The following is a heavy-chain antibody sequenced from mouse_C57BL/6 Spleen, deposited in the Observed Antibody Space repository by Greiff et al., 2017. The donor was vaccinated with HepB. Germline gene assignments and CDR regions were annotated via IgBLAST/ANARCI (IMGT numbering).Heavy chain of an antibody. CDR2: IDPEDGDT. V-gene: IGHV14-1*01. CDR1: GFNIKDYY. J-gene: IGHJ2*01. Sequence: EVQLQQSGAELVRPGASVKLSCTASGFNIKDYYMHWVKQRPEQGLEWIGRIDPEDGDTEYAPKFQGKATMTADTSSNTAYLQLSSLTSEDTAVYYCTTKYYGSKNFDNWGQGTTLTVSS. CDR3: TTKYYGSKNFDN. D-gene: IGHD1-1*01.